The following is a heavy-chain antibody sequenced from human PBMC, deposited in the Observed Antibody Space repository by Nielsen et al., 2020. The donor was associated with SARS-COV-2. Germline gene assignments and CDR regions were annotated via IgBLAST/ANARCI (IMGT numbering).Heavy chain of an antibody. CDR3: TRSVAARPTHYYGMDV. Sequence: GGSLRLSCAASGFTLEIYDMHWVRQATGKGLEWVSGISSAGDTYYSNSVKGRFTISRENARKSSHLQMNSLSAEDTAVYFCTRSVAARPTHYYGMDVWGQGTTVTVSS. J-gene: IGHJ6*02. D-gene: IGHD6-6*01. CDR1: GFTLEIYD. CDR2: ISSAGDT. V-gene: IGHV3-13*04.